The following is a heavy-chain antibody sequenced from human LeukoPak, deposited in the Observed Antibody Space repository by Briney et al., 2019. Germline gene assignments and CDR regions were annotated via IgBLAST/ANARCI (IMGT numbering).Heavy chain of an antibody. CDR3: ARGGVRDTMILVAPTDH. J-gene: IGHJ1*01. V-gene: IGHV1-3*01. CDR2: INAGNGNT. Sequence: ASVKVSCKDSGYTFTSYAMHWVRQAPGQKLEWMEWINAGNGNTKYSQKFQGRVTITRDTSASTAYMELSSLRSEDTAVYYCARGGVRDTMILVAPTDHWGQGSLVTVSS. CDR1: GYTFTSYA. D-gene: IGHD3-22*01.